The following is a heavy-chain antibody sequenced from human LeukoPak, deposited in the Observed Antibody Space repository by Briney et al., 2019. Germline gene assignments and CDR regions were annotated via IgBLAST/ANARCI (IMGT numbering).Heavy chain of an antibody. CDR1: GYTFTGYY. CDR2: INPNSGGT. J-gene: IGHJ6*02. CDR3: ARVFGVVIGYYGMDV. D-gene: IGHD3-3*01. Sequence: ASVKVSCKASGYTFTGYYMHWVRQAPGQGHEWMGWINPNSGGTNYAQKFQGRVTMTRDTSISTAYMELSRLRSDDTAVYYCARVFGVVIGYYGMDVWGQGTTVTVSS. V-gene: IGHV1-2*02.